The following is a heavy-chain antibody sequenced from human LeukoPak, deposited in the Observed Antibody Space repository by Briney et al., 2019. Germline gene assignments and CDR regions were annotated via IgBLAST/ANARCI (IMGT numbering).Heavy chain of an antibody. CDR1: GYTFTSYY. Sequence: ASVKVSCKASGYTFTSYYMHWVRQAPGQGLEWMGWINPNSGGTNYAQKFQGRVTMTRDTSISTAYMELSRLRSDDTAVYYCARGPERYYGSGSYYKGANDYWGQGTLVTVSS. CDR2: INPNSGGT. CDR3: ARGPERYYGSGSYYKGANDY. J-gene: IGHJ4*02. V-gene: IGHV1-2*02. D-gene: IGHD3-10*01.